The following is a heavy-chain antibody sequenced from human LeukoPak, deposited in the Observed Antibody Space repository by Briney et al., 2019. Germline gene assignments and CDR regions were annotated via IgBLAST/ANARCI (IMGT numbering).Heavy chain of an antibody. Sequence: ASVKVSCKASGYTFTGYYMHWVRQAPGQGLEWMGWINPDSGGTNYAQKFQGRVTMTRDTSISTAYMELSRLRSDDTAVYYCASLGRITMIVVVTDDAFDIWGQATMVTVSS. V-gene: IGHV1-2*02. CDR2: INPDSGGT. D-gene: IGHD3-22*01. J-gene: IGHJ3*02. CDR1: GYTFTGYY. CDR3: ASLGRITMIVVVTDDAFDI.